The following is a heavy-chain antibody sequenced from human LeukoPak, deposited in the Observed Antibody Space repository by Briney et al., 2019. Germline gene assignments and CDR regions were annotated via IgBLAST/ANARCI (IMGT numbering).Heavy chain of an antibody. CDR2: IYYSGST. CDR3: ARRVYDFWSGYYNYYFDY. Sequence: SETLSLTCTVSGGSISNYYWSWIRQPPGKGLEWIGYIYYSGSTNYNPSLKSRVTISVDTSKNQFSLKLSSVTAADTAVYYCARRVYDFWSGYYNYYFDYWGQGTLVTVSS. D-gene: IGHD3-3*01. CDR1: GGSISNYY. J-gene: IGHJ4*02. V-gene: IGHV4-59*08.